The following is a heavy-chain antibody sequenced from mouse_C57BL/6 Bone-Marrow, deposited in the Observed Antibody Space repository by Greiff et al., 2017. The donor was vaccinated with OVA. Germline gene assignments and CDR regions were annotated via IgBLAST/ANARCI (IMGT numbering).Heavy chain of an antibody. CDR3: AREDTTVVALDY. J-gene: IGHJ2*01. CDR1: GFTFSSYA. Sequence: EVKLMESGGGLVKPGGSLKLSCAASGFTFSSYAMSWVRQTPEKRLEWVATISDGGSYTYYPDNVKGRFTISRDNAKNNLYLQMSHLKSEDTAMYYCAREDTTVVALDYWGQGTTLTVSS. V-gene: IGHV5-4*01. CDR2: ISDGGSYT. D-gene: IGHD1-1*01.